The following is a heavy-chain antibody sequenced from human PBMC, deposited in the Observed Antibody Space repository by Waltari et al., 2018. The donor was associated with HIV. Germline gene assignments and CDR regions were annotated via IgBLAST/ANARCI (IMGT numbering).Heavy chain of an antibody. Sequence: EVQLVESGGGLIQPGGSLRLSCAASGFTVSGNYMTWVRQAPGKGLEWVSLIYGGFTTSEADSVKGRFTISRDNSKNTVYLQMNSLRADDTAVYYCATTTVTALNWHFDLWGRGTLVTVSS. V-gene: IGHV3-53*01. CDR1: GFTVSGNY. CDR2: IYGGFTT. CDR3: ATTTVTALNWHFDL. J-gene: IGHJ2*01. D-gene: IGHD4-17*01.